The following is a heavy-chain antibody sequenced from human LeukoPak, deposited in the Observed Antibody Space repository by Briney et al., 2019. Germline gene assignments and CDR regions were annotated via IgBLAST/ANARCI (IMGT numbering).Heavy chain of an antibody. V-gene: IGHV4-30-4*01. D-gene: IGHD4-23*01. CDR1: GGSISSYY. CDR2: IYYSGST. J-gene: IGHJ6*02. CDR3: ARVDYGGNSWDYYYGMDV. Sequence: SETLSLTCTVSGGSISSYYWSWIRQPPGKGLEWIGYIYYSGSTYYNPSLKSRVTISVDTSKNQFSLKLSSVTAADTAVYYCARVDYGGNSWDYYYGMDVWGQGTTVTVSS.